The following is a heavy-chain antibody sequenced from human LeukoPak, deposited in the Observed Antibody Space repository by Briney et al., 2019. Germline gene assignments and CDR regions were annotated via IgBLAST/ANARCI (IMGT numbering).Heavy chain of an antibody. CDR3: ARGLGRGYSAFDI. Sequence: SETLSLTCAVYGGSFNDYYWSWIRQSPGKGLEWIGEINHSGSTNYNPSLKSRVTISVDTSKNQFSLKLISVTAADTAVYYCARGLGRGYSAFDIWGQGTMVTVSS. V-gene: IGHV4-34*01. D-gene: IGHD5-24*01. CDR1: GGSFNDYY. J-gene: IGHJ3*02. CDR2: INHSGST.